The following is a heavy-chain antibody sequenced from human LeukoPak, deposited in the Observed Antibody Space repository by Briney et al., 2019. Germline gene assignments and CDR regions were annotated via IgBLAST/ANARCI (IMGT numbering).Heavy chain of an antibody. Sequence: PSETLSLTCAVYGGSFSGYYWSWLRQPPGKGLEWIGEINHSGSTNYNPSLKSRVNISVDTSKNQFPLKLSSVTAADTAVYYCARTSIYYDSSGYRSWGQGTLVTVSS. CDR3: ARTSIYYDSSGYRS. J-gene: IGHJ5*02. V-gene: IGHV4-34*01. CDR1: GGSFSGYY. D-gene: IGHD3-22*01. CDR2: INHSGST.